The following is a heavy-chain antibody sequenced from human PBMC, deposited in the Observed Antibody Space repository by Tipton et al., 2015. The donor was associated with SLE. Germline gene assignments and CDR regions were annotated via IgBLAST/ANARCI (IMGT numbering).Heavy chain of an antibody. CDR3: ARALGDHGYNYGMDV. Sequence: SLRLSCAASGFMFSNYDMHWVRQAPGKGLEWVAAISYDGRNKYYADSVKGRFTISRDNSKNTLYLQMNSLRAEDTAVYRCARALGDHGYNYGMDVWGQGTTVSVSS. CDR1: GFMFSNYD. V-gene: IGHV3-30*04. CDR2: ISYDGRNK. D-gene: IGHD3-16*01. J-gene: IGHJ6*02.